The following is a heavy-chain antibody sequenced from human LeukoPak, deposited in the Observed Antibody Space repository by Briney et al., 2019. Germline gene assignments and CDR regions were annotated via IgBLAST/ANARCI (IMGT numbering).Heavy chain of an antibody. CDR1: GGSISSCY. V-gene: IGHV4-59*12. CDR3: ARSAPGIGYLH. J-gene: IGHJ1*01. CDR2: IYYIGST. D-gene: IGHD6-13*01. Sequence: SETLSLTCTVSGGSISSCYWSWIRQVPGKGLEWIAYIYYIGSTNYNPSLKSRVTISVDTSKNQFSLKLSSVTAADTAVYYCARSAPGIGYLHWGQGTLVTVSS.